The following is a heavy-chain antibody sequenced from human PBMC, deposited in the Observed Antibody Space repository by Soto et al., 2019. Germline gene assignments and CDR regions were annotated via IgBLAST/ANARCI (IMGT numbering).Heavy chain of an antibody. CDR3: AKDDSRYSSVCEPFEN. Sequence: ELQLLESGGGLVQPGGSLRLSCGASGFTFNNYAMTWLRQPPGKGLEWVSTISGTGRRTYYSDSVEGRFTISRDDVKNTVYLQMNSRRAEDTATYFCAKDDSRYSSVCEPFENWGQGTLVTVSS. V-gene: IGHV3-23*01. J-gene: IGHJ4*02. D-gene: IGHD6-19*01. CDR1: GFTFNNYA. CDR2: ISGTGRRT.